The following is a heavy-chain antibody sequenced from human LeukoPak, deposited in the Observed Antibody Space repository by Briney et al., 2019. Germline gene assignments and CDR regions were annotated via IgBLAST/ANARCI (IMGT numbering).Heavy chain of an antibody. CDR2: ISYDGSNK. J-gene: IGHJ4*02. V-gene: IGHV3-30-3*01. CDR1: GFTFSSYA. CDR3: AKDGDLYGHADY. Sequence: GGSLRLSCAASGFTFSSYAMHWVRQAPGKGLEWVAVISYDGSNKYYADSLKGRFTISRDNSKKTLYLQMNSLRAEDTAVYYCAKDGDLYGHADYWGQGNLVTVSS. D-gene: IGHD4-17*01.